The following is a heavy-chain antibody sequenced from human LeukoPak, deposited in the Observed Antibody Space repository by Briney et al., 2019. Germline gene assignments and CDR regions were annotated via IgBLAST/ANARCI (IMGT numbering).Heavy chain of an antibody. CDR1: GFTFSSYG. D-gene: IGHD5-18*01. CDR2: IRYDGSNK. Sequence: GGSLRLSCAASGFTFSSYGMHWVRQAPGKGLEWGAFIRYDGSNKYYADSVKGRFTISRDNSNNTLYLQMNSLRAEDMAVYYCAKIWRGYSYGYDYWGQGTLVTVSS. CDR3: AKIWRGYSYGYDY. J-gene: IGHJ4*02. V-gene: IGHV3-30*02.